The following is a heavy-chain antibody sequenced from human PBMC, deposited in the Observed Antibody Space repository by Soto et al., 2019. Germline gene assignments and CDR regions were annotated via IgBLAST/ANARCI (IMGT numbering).Heavy chain of an antibody. V-gene: IGHV3-48*03. J-gene: IGHJ4*02. D-gene: IGHD6-19*01. Sequence: GGSLRLSCAASGFSTSDYEMNWVRQAPGKGPEWVSYISGSGSTVYYADSVKGRFTISRDNAKNSVFLQINTLRVEDAAIYYCARNPSGQWVVSLYCDLWGQGTLVTVSS. CDR2: ISGSGSTV. CDR1: GFSTSDYE. CDR3: ARNPSGQWVVSLYCDL.